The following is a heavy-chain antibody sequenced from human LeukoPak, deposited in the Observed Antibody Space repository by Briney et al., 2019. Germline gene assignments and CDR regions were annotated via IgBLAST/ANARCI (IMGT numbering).Heavy chain of an antibody. Sequence: SETLSLTCAVSGGSMNNYYWSWFRQPPGKGLEWIAYVYQTGDTRYNPSLKSRVSISLDMSKNQFSLKVSSVTATDTAVYYCARHPFSAPFDYWGQGILVTVSS. J-gene: IGHJ4*02. CDR2: VYQTGDT. CDR3: ARHPFSAPFDY. D-gene: IGHD6-19*01. CDR1: GGSMNNYY. V-gene: IGHV4-59*08.